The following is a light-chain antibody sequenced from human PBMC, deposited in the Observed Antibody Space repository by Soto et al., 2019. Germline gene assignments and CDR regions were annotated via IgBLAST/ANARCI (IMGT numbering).Light chain of an antibody. Sequence: EIVMTQSPATLSVSLGERATLSCRASQSISTDLAWYQQKPGKPPRLLIYSASTRTTGVPARFTGSGSGSEFTLTISGLQSEDFAVYYCQQGYNTALTFGQGTRLEI. J-gene: IGKJ2*01. CDR3: QQGYNTALT. V-gene: IGKV3-15*01. CDR2: SAS. CDR1: QSISTD.